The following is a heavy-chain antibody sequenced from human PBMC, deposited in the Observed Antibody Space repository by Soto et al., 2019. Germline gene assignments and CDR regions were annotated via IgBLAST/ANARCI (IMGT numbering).Heavy chain of an antibody. CDR2: ISGSGGST. CDR3: AKPLTTYYDILTGPPPYYFDY. CDR1: GFTFSSYA. V-gene: IGHV3-23*01. Sequence: GGSLRLSCAASGFTFSSYAMSWVRQAPGKGLEWVSAISGSGGSTYYADSVKGRFTISRDNSKNTLYLQMNSLRAEDTAVYYCAKPLTTYYDILTGPPPYYFDYWGQGTLVTVSS. J-gene: IGHJ4*02. D-gene: IGHD3-9*01.